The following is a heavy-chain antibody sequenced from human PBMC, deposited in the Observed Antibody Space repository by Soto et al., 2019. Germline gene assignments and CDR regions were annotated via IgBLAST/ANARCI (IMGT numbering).Heavy chain of an antibody. CDR3: ARSGVDDILTGYSPPGDI. Sequence: PGESLQISCKGSGYSFTSYWIGWVRQMPGKGLEWMGIIYPGDSDTRYSPSFQGQVTISADKSISTAYLQWSSLKASDTAMYYCARSGVDDILTGYSPPGDIWGQGTMVTVSS. J-gene: IGHJ3*02. D-gene: IGHD3-9*01. V-gene: IGHV5-51*01. CDR1: GYSFTSYW. CDR2: IYPGDSDT.